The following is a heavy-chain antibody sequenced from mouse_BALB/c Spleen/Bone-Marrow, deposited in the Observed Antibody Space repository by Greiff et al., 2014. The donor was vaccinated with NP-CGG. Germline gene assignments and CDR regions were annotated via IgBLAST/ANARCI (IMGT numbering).Heavy chain of an antibody. D-gene: IGHD1-1*01. J-gene: IGHJ3*01. CDR2: ISSGDGYT. CDR3: ARQRGGGYYGFFAY. CDR1: GFTFSSYG. Sequence: EVKLMESGGALVKPGGSLKLSCAASGFTFSSYGMSWVRQTPDKRLEWVATISSGDGYTNYPDSVKGRFTISRDNAKNTLYLRMSSLTSEDSAMYYCARQRGGGYYGFFAYWGQGTLVTVSA. V-gene: IGHV5-6*01.